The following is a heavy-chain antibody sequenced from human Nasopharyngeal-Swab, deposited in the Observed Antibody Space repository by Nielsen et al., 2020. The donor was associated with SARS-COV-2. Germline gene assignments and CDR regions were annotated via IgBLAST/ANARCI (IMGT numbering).Heavy chain of an antibody. D-gene: IGHD3-10*01. J-gene: IGHJ6*02. CDR3: ARWFPRYYYYGMDV. Sequence: SETLSLTCTVSGCSISSYYWSWIRQPPGKGLEWIGYIYYSGSTNYNPSLKSRVTISVDTSKNQFSLKLSSVTAADTAVYYCARWFPRYYYYGMDVWGQGTTVTVSS. CDR1: GCSISSYY. CDR2: IYYSGST. V-gene: IGHV4-59*01.